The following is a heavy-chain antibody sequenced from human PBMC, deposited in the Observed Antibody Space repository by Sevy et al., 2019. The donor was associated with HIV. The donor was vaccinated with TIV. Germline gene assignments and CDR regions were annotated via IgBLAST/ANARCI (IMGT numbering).Heavy chain of an antibody. J-gene: IGHJ5*02. V-gene: IGHV3-30-3*01. CDR3: ARDQHDYGGNLRTGWFDP. CDR2: ISYDGSNK. D-gene: IGHD4-17*01. Sequence: GGSLRLSCAASGFTFSSYAMHWVRQAPGKGLEWVAVISYDGSNKYYADSVKGGFTISRENSKNTLYLQMNSLRAADTAVYYCARDQHDYGGNLRTGWFDPWGQGTLVTVSS. CDR1: GFTFSSYA.